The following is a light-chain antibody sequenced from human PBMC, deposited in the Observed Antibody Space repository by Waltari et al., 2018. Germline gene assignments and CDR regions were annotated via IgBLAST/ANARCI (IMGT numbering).Light chain of an antibody. CDR2: DVS. J-gene: IGLJ1*01. CDR3: SSYTSSSTLYV. CDR1: SSHVRGYNY. Sequence: QSALTQPASVSGSPGQPLTISCTGTSSHVRGYNYDSWYQQHPGKAPQRMIYDVSNRPSGVSNRFSGSKSGNTASLTISGLQAEDEADYYCSSYTSSSTLYVFGTGTKVTVL. V-gene: IGLV2-14*03.